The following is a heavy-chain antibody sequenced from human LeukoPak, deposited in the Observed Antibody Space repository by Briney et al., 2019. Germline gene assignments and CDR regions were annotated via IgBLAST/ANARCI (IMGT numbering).Heavy chain of an antibody. Sequence: PGESLRLSCTASGVTFSDYWMHWVRQAPGKGLMWVSRINSDGTNIGFTDSVRGRFTISRDNAKNTLYLQMNSLRAEDTAVYYCARLEPGGGRYFDLWGRGTLVTVSS. J-gene: IGHJ2*01. CDR3: ARLEPGGGRYFDL. D-gene: IGHD1-14*01. CDR1: GVTFSDYW. CDR2: INSDGTNI. V-gene: IGHV3-74*01.